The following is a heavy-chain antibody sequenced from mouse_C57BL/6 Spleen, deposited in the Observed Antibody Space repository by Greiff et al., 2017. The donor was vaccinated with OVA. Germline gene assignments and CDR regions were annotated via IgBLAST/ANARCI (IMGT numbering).Heavy chain of an antibody. CDR3: ARFDSSGYVDY. Sequence: QVQLKQPGTELVKPGASVKLSCKASGYTFTSYWMHWVKQRPGQGLEWIGNINPSNGGTNYNEKFKCKATLTVDKSSSTAYMQLSSLTSEDSAVYYCARFDSSGYVDYWGQGTTLTVSS. J-gene: IGHJ2*01. D-gene: IGHD3-2*02. V-gene: IGHV1-53*01. CDR2: INPSNGGT. CDR1: GYTFTSYW.